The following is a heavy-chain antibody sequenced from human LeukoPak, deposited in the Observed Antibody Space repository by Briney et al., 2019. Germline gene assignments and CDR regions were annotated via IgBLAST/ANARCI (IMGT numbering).Heavy chain of an antibody. CDR1: GFTFSSYA. CDR3: ARLEPRAYYFDY. CDR2: ISGSGGST. Sequence: QSGGSLRLSCAASGFTFSSYAMSWVRQAPGKGLEWVSAISGSGGSTYYADSVKGRFTISRDNAKNSLYLQMNSLRAEDTAAYYCARLEPRAYYFDYWGQGTLVTVSS. V-gene: IGHV3-23*01. J-gene: IGHJ4*02. D-gene: IGHD6-19*01.